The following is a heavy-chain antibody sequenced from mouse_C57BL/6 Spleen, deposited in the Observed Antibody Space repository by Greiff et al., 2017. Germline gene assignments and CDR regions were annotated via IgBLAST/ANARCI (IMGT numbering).Heavy chain of an antibody. J-gene: IGHJ4*01. Sequence: QVQLQQPGAELVKPGASVKLSCKASGYTFTSYWMHWVKQRPGQGLEWIGMIHPNSGSTNYNEKFKSKATLTVDKSSSTAYMQLSSLSSEVSAVYYCARGYRPNAMDYWGQGTSVTVSS. CDR2: IHPNSGST. V-gene: IGHV1-64*01. CDR1: GYTFTSYW. CDR3: ARGYRPNAMDY.